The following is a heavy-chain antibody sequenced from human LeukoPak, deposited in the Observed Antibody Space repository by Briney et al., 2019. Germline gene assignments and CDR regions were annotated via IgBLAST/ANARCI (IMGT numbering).Heavy chain of an antibody. CDR3: ASPKGVTPWGAFDI. Sequence: GASVSVSCKSSGYTFTGYYMHWVRQAPGQGLEWMGWINPNSGGTHYAQKFQGRVTMTWDTSITTADMELSRPRYDDTAVYYCASPKGVTPWGAFDIWGQGTMVTVCS. CDR1: GYTFTGYY. J-gene: IGHJ3*02. V-gene: IGHV1-2*02. D-gene: IGHD3-10*01. CDR2: INPNSGGT.